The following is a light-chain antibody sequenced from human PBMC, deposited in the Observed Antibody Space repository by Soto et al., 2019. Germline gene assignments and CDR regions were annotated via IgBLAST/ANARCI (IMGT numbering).Light chain of an antibody. CDR1: SSDVGNYNL. CDR2: EVI. Sequence: QSVLTQPASVSGSPGQSSTISCTGTSSDVGNYNLVSWYQQVPGKAPKLIIYEVIQRPSGVSNRFSGSKSGNTASLTISRLQAEDEGDYYCCSYAGSTALFGGGTKLTVL. CDR3: CSYAGSTAL. V-gene: IGLV2-23*02. J-gene: IGLJ2*01.